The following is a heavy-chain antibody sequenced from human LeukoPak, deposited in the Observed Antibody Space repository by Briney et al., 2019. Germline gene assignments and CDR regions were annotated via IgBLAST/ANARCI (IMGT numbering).Heavy chain of an antibody. D-gene: IGHD5-18*01. J-gene: IGHJ4*02. CDR3: AKGSNGYGDY. CDR1: GLTFSNYG. CDR2: ISYDGSDK. V-gene: IGHV3-30*18. Sequence: PGRSLRLSCAASGLTFSNYGMHSVRHAPGKGLEWVAVISYDGSDKYYADSVKGRFTISRDNSKNTLSLRMNSLRAEDTAVYYCAKGSNGYGDYWGQGTLVTVSS.